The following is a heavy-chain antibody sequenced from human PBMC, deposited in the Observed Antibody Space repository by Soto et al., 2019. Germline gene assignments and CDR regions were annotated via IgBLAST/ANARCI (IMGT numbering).Heavy chain of an antibody. CDR2: IDPSDSYT. Sequence: PGESLKISCKGSGYSFTSYWISWVRQMPGKGLEWMGRIDPSDSYTNYSPSFQGHVTISADKSISTAYLQWSSLKASDAAMYYCARPNGHALAAPLDVWGQGTTVTVSS. V-gene: IGHV5-10-1*01. CDR3: ARPNGHALAAPLDV. D-gene: IGHD6-25*01. CDR1: GYSFTSYW. J-gene: IGHJ6*02.